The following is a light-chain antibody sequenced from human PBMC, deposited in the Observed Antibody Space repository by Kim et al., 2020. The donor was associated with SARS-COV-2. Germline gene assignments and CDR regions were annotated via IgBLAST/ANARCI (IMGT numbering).Light chain of an antibody. Sequence: QSALTQPASVSGSPGQSITLSCTGTSTDIGAYTYVSWYQQHPGKAPKLMIFDVSNRPSGVSNRFSGSKSGNTASLTISGLQPEDEADYYCSSYTSSATLVFGGGTQLTVL. CDR1: STDIGAYTY. V-gene: IGLV2-14*03. CDR2: DVS. CDR3: SSYTSSATLV. J-gene: IGLJ2*01.